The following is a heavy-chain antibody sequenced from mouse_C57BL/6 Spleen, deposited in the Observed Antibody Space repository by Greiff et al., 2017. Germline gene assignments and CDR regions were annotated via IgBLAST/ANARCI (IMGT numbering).Heavy chain of an antibody. J-gene: IGHJ2*01. D-gene: IGHD2-4*01. V-gene: IGHV1-82*01. CDR3: ARCRRDYGQDY. CDR2: IYPGDGDT. Sequence: QVQLQQSGPELVKPGASVKISCKASGYAFSSSWMNWVKQRPGKGLEWIGRIYPGDGDTNYNGKFKGKATLTADKSSSTAYMQLSSLTSEDSAVYFCARCRRDYGQDYWGQGTTLTVSS. CDR1: GYAFSSSW.